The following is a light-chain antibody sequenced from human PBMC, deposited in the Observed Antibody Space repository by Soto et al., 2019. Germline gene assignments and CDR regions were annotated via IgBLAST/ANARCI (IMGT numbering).Light chain of an antibody. CDR3: QQSYSTPIT. V-gene: IGKV3-20*01. CDR2: GAS. J-gene: IGKJ5*01. Sequence: EIVLTHSPGTLSLSPWERATLSCRASQSVSSSYLAWYQQKPGQAPRLLIYGASSRATGIPDRFSGSGSGTDFTLTISSLQPEDFATYYCQQSYSTPITFGQGTRLEIK. CDR1: QSVSSSY.